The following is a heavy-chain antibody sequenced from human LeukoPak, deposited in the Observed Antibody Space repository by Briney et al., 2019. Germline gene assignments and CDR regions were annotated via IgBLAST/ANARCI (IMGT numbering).Heavy chain of an antibody. CDR1: GYTLTELS. V-gene: IGHV1-24*01. Sequence: ASVKVSCKFSGYTLTELSMHWVRQAPGKGLEWMGGFDPEDGETIYAQKFQGRVTMTEDTSTDTAYMELSSLRSEDTAVYYCATAPIFGRRHYYYGMDVWGQGTTVTASS. D-gene: IGHD3-3*01. CDR3: ATAPIFGRRHYYYGMDV. CDR2: FDPEDGET. J-gene: IGHJ6*02.